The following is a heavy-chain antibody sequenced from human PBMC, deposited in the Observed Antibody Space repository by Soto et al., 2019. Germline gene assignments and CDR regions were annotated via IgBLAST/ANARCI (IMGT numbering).Heavy chain of an antibody. J-gene: IGHJ4*02. CDR3: AKNGLSDTPSAIDS. V-gene: IGHV3-23*01. D-gene: IGHD2-8*01. CDR1: GFTFSRNG. Sequence: PGGSLRLSCATSGFTFSRNGMSWVRQAPGKGLDWVSGISGSGRNTYYADSVKGRFTISRDNSKNTLFLPMNSLRVEDTAVYYCAKNGLSDTPSAIDSWGQGTLVIVSS. CDR2: ISGSGRNT.